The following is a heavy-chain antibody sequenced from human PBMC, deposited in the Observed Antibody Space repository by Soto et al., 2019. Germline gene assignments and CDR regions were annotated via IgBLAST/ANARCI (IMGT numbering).Heavy chain of an antibody. CDR3: ARDPSGPCTNGVCYTFYYYYMDV. J-gene: IGHJ6*03. D-gene: IGHD2-8*01. Sequence: GGSLRLSCAASGFTFSSYGMHWVRQAPGKGLEWVAVLWYDGSNKYYADSVKGRFTISRDNSKNTLYLQMNSLRAEDTAVYYCARDPSGPCTNGVCYTFYYYYMDVWGKGTTVTVSS. CDR2: LWYDGSNK. CDR1: GFTFSSYG. V-gene: IGHV3-33*01.